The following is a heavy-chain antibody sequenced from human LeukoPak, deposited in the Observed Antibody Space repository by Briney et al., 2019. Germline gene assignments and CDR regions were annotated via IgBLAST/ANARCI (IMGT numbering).Heavy chain of an antibody. Sequence: GGSLRLSCAASGFTFSSYAMHWVRQAPGKGLEWVAVISYDGSNKYYADSVKGRFTISRDNSKNTLYLQMNSLRAEDTAVYYCAKAGGVYYDFWSGPDYWGQGTLVTVSS. CDR1: GFTFSSYA. D-gene: IGHD3-3*01. V-gene: IGHV3-30-3*01. CDR2: ISYDGSNK. J-gene: IGHJ4*02. CDR3: AKAGGVYYDFWSGPDY.